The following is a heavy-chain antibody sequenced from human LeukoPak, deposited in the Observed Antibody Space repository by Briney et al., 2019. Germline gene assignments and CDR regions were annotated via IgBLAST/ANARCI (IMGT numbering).Heavy chain of an antibody. CDR3: ARGYYGPPYY. CDR1: GGSFSGYY. V-gene: IGHV4-34*01. Sequence: SETLSLTCAVYGGSFSGYYWSWIPQPPGKGLEWIGEINHSGSTNYNPSLKSRVTISVDTSKNQFSLKLSSVTAADTAVYYCARGYYGPPYYWGQGTLVTVSS. J-gene: IGHJ4*02. D-gene: IGHD3-10*01. CDR2: INHSGST.